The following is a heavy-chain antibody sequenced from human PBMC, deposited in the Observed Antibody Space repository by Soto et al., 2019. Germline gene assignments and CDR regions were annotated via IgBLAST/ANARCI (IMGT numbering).Heavy chain of an antibody. CDR1: GFTFSSYA. D-gene: IGHD3-10*01. Sequence: GGSLRLSCAASGFTFSSYAMSWVRQAPGKGLEWVSAISGSGGSTYYADSVKGRFTISRDNSKNTLYLQMNSLRAEDTAVYYCAKQNYYGSGSYYIHDAFDIWGQGTMVTVSS. V-gene: IGHV3-23*01. CDR2: ISGSGGST. J-gene: IGHJ3*02. CDR3: AKQNYYGSGSYYIHDAFDI.